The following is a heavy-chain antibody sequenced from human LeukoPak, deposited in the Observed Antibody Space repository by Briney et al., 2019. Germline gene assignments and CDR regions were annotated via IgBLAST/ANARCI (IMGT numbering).Heavy chain of an antibody. Sequence: ASVKVSCKASGYTFTSYYMHWVRQAPGQGLEWMGIINPSGGSTSYAQKFQGRVTMTTDTSTSTAYMELRSLRSDDTAVYYCAREGHIVVVTALPIYYYYMDVWGKGTTVTVSS. D-gene: IGHD2-21*02. J-gene: IGHJ6*03. CDR2: INPSGGST. V-gene: IGHV1-46*01. CDR1: GYTFTSYY. CDR3: AREGHIVVVTALPIYYYYMDV.